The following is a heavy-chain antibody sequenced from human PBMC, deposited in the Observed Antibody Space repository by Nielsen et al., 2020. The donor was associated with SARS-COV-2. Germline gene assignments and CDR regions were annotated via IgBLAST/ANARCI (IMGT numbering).Heavy chain of an antibody. CDR1: GFTFSSYS. D-gene: IGHD5-12*01. J-gene: IGHJ3*02. CDR2: ISGSGGST. V-gene: IGHV3-23*01. Sequence: GGSLRLSCAASGFTFSSYSMNWVRQAPGKGLEWVSGISGSGGSTYYADSVKGRFTISRDNAKNSLYLQMNSLRAEDTALYYCAKVPSGYGDAFDIWGQGTMVTVSS. CDR3: AKVPSGYGDAFDI.